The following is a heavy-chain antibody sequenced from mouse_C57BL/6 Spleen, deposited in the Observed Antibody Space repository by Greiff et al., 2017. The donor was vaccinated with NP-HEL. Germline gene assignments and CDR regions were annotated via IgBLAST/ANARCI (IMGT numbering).Heavy chain of an antibody. CDR2: INPNNGGT. Sequence: VQLQQSGPELVKPGASVKISCKASGYTFTDYYMNWVKQSHGKSLEWIGDINPNNGGTSYNQKFKGKATLTVDKSSSTAYMELRSLTSEDSAVYYCARARYGDYWGQGTTLTVSS. CDR1: GYTFTDYY. V-gene: IGHV1-26*01. CDR3: ARARYGDY. D-gene: IGHD2-10*02. J-gene: IGHJ2*01.